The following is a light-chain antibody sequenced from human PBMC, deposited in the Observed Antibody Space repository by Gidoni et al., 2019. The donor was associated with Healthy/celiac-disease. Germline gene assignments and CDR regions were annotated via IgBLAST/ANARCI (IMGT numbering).Light chain of an antibody. V-gene: IGKV3-11*01. CDR3: QQRSNWPPT. J-gene: IGKJ4*01. CDR1: QSVSSY. CDR2: DAS. Sequence: EIVLTQSPATLSLSPGERATLSCRASQSVSSYSAWYQQKPGQAPRLLIYDASNSATGIPARFIGSGSGTDFTLTISSLEPEDFAVYYCQQRSNWPPTFGGGTKVEIK.